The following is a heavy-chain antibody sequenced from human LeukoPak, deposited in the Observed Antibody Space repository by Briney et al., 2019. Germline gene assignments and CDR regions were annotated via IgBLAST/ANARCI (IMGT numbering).Heavy chain of an antibody. V-gene: IGHV3-48*04. Sequence: GGTLRPSCAASGFTFSSYGMTWVRQAPGKGLECVADISGSGSRTYYADSVKGRFTISRDSAKNSLYLQMNSLRVEDTAVYYCAREGNYYMDIWGKGTTVTISS. J-gene: IGHJ6*03. CDR3: AREGNYYMDI. CDR1: GFTFSSYG. CDR2: ISGSGSRT.